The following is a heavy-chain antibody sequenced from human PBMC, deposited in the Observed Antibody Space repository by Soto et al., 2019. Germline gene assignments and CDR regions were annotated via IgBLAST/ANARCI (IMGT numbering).Heavy chain of an antibody. CDR2: IYYSGST. V-gene: IGHV4-59*01. CDR3: ARLCYGDYTWDY. J-gene: IGHJ4*02. Sequence: PSETLSLTCSVSGGSISTYCWSWIRQPPGKGLEWIGYIYYSGSTNYNPSLKSRVTISVDTSKNQFSLELSSVTAADTAVYYCARLCYGDYTWDYWGQGTLVTVSS. CDR1: GGSISTYC. D-gene: IGHD4-17*01.